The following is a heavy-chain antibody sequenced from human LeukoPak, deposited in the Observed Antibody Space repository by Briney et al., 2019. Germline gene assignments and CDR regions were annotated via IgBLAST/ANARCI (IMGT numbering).Heavy chain of an antibody. CDR2: IKRKIDGERT. D-gene: IGHD3-22*01. Sequence: KTGGSLRLSCAASGFRFSDAWMSWVRQAPGKGLEWVGRIKRKIDGERTDYVESVKGRFTISRDDSKKTLFLQMNSLKIEATAVYYCTTGYSSGYVDDYWGQGTRVSVSS. V-gene: IGHV3-15*01. CDR1: GFRFSDAW. CDR3: TTGYSSGYVDDY. J-gene: IGHJ4*02.